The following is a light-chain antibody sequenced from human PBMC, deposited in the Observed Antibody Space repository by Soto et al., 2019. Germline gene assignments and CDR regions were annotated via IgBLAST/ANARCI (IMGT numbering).Light chain of an antibody. Sequence: EIVMTQSPATLSVSPGERATLSCRASQSVNIHLAWYQQKPGQAPRLLIYGASARATGIPAKFSGSGSGTEFTLTISSLQSEDFAVYYCQQYNKWPRTFGGGTKVDIK. CDR3: QQYNKWPRT. CDR1: QSVNIH. CDR2: GAS. J-gene: IGKJ4*02. V-gene: IGKV3D-15*01.